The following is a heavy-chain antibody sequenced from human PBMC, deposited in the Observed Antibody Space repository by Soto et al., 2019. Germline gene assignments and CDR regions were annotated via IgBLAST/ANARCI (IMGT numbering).Heavy chain of an antibody. V-gene: IGHV1-46*01. Sequence: ASVKVSCKASGYTFISYHMHCLGQAPGRGLEWRGIINPSDGSTSYAQKSQDRVTTTTDTYTSTVYMELRSLRSEDTAVYYWAREAGGSGYYLVPWGQGTMVTVSS. CDR3: AREAGGSGYYLVP. D-gene: IGHD3-22*01. J-gene: IGHJ5*01. CDR2: INPSDGST. CDR1: GYTFISYH.